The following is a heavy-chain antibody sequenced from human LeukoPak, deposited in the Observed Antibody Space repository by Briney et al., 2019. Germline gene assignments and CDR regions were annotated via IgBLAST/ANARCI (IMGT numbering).Heavy chain of an antibody. CDR2: IKQDGSEK. V-gene: IGHV3-7*01. CDR3: ARDTRGGGSFD. J-gene: IGHJ4*02. Sequence: GGSLRLSCVASGITFSSYWMSWVRQGPGKGLEWVANIKQDGSEKYYVDSVKGRFTISRDNAKNSLYLQMNSLRAEDTAVYCCARDTRGGGSFDWGQGTLVTVSS. D-gene: IGHD2-15*01. CDR1: GITFSSYW.